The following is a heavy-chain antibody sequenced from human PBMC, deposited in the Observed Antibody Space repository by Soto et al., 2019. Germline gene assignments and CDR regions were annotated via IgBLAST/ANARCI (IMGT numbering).Heavy chain of an antibody. CDR2: ISSDGSKE. J-gene: IGHJ4*02. CDR1: RFTFRNYG. D-gene: IGHD3-22*01. Sequence: GGSLRLSCAVSRFTFRNYGMHWVRQAPGKGLEWVAVISSDGSKENYADSVRGRFTISRDNSESTLFLQMDSPRPEDSAVYYCAREGPYYYDRSGPDYWGQGTLVTVSS. V-gene: IGHV3-30-3*01. CDR3: AREGPYYYDRSGPDY.